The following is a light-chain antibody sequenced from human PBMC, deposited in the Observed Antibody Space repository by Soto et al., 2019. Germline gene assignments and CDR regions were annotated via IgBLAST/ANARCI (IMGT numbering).Light chain of an antibody. CDR3: QQYNTYPLT. Sequence: AIQLTHSPSSVSASTGDRVPITCRASQGIGGHLAWYQQIPGQAPKLLIYAASTLQSGVPSRFSGSGSGTEFTLTISSLQPEDFATYYCQQYNTYPLTFGGGTKVDIK. CDR2: AAS. V-gene: IGKV1-8*01. CDR1: QGIGGH. J-gene: IGKJ4*01.